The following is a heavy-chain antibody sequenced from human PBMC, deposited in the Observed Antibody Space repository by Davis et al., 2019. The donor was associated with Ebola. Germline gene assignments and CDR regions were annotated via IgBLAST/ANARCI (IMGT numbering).Heavy chain of an antibody. CDR2: ISAYNGNT. CDR3: ARVRASDSWYARSDY. V-gene: IGHV1-18*01. CDR1: GGTFSSYA. J-gene: IGHJ4*02. D-gene: IGHD6-13*01. Sequence: AASVKVSCKASGGTFSSYAISWVRQAPGQGLEWMGWISAYNGNTNYAQKLQGRVTMTTDTSTSTAYMELRSLRSDDTAVYYCARVRASDSWYARSDYWGQGTLVTVSS.